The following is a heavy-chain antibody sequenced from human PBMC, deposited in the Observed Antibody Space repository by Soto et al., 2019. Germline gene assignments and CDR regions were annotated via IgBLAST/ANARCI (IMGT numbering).Heavy chain of an antibody. D-gene: IGHD2-2*01. CDR2: MNPNSGNT. CDR1: GYTFTSYD. V-gene: IGHV1-8*01. Sequence: ASVKVSCKASGYTFTSYDINWVRQDTGQGLEWMGWMNPNSGNTGYAQKFQGRVTMTRNTSISTAYMELSSLRSEDTAVYYCARVWPPYCSSTSCFDAFDIWGQGTMVTVSS. CDR3: ARVWPPYCSSTSCFDAFDI. J-gene: IGHJ3*02.